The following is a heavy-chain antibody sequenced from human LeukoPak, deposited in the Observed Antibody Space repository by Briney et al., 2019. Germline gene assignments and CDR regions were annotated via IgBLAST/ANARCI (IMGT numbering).Heavy chain of an antibody. CDR1: GYTFTGHY. CDR2: INPNSGGT. Sequence: ASVKVSCKASGYTFTGHYMHWVRQAPGQGLEWMGWINPNSGGTNYAQKFQGRVTMTRDTSISTAYMELSRLRSDDTAVYYCARARIVVVTAILGYWGQGTLVTVSS. V-gene: IGHV1-2*02. D-gene: IGHD2-21*02. CDR3: ARARIVVVTAILGY. J-gene: IGHJ4*02.